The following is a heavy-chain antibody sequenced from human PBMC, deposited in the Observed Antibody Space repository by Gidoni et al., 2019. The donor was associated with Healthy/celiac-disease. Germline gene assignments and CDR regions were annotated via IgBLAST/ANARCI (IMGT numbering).Heavy chain of an antibody. CDR1: GFTFSSYA. Sequence: QVQLVESGGGVVQPGRSMRLSCAASGFTFSSYAMHWVRQAPGKGLEWVAVISYYGSNKYYADAVKGRFTISRDNYKNTLYLQLNSLSAEDTAVYYCARDFIETNLRTSNYVWGSYRYRGYWGQGTLVTVSS. CDR2: ISYYGSNK. D-gene: IGHD3-16*02. J-gene: IGHJ4*02. V-gene: IGHV3-30-3*01. CDR3: ARDFIETNLRTSNYVWGSYRYRGY.